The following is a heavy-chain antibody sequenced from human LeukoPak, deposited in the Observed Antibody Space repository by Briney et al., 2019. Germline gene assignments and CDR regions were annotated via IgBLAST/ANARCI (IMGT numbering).Heavy chain of an antibody. J-gene: IGHJ3*02. CDR1: GGSISSGDYY. CDR3: ARGGNWNDDAFDI. D-gene: IGHD1-1*01. V-gene: IGHV4-30-4*08. CDR2: IYYSGST. Sequence: PQTLSLTCTVSGGSISSGDYYWSWIRQPPGKGLEWIGYIYYSGSTYYNPSLKSRVTISVDTSKNQFSLKLSSVTAADTAVYYCARGGNWNDDAFDIWGQGTMVTVSS.